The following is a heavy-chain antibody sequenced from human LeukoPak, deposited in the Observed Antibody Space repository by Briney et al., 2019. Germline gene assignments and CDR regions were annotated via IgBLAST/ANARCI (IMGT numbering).Heavy chain of an antibody. CDR3: ARTPSIVGYTSRELGHWYFDL. CDR1: GLTFSSYS. J-gene: IGHJ2*01. D-gene: IGHD6-13*01. Sequence: GGSLRLSCAASGLTFSSYSMNWVRQAPGKGLEWLSSISGSSSYIYYADPVKGRFTISRDNARISLYLQMKSLRAEDTAVYYCARTPSIVGYTSRELGHWYFDLWGRGTPVTDSS. CDR2: ISGSSSYI. V-gene: IGHV3-21*01.